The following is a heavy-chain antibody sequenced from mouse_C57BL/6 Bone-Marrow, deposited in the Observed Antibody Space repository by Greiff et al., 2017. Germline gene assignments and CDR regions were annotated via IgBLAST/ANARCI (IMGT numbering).Heavy chain of an antibody. J-gene: IGHJ4*01. CDR3: AREEEYYGSSYPYAMDY. D-gene: IGHD1-1*01. CDR2: IYPGDGDT. Sequence: QVQLQQSGPELVKPGASVKISCKASGYAFSSSWMNWVKQRPGKGLEWIGRIYPGDGDTNYNGKFKGKATLTADKSSSTAYMQLSSLTSEDSAVYFCAREEEYYGSSYPYAMDYWGQGTSVTVSS. V-gene: IGHV1-82*01. CDR1: GYAFSSSW.